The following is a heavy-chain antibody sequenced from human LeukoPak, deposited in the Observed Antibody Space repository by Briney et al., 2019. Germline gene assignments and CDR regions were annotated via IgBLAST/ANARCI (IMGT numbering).Heavy chain of an antibody. V-gene: IGHV3-9*01. Sequence: GGSLRLSCEGSGFTFADYSIHWVRQIPGKGLEWVSVITANSGSIGYADSVRGRFTISRDNAKNSLYLQVNSLRPEDTALYYCVKGLAASGSNWFDPWGQGTLVTVSS. J-gene: IGHJ5*02. CDR1: GFTFADYS. D-gene: IGHD6-25*01. CDR3: VKGLAASGSNWFDP. CDR2: ITANSGSI.